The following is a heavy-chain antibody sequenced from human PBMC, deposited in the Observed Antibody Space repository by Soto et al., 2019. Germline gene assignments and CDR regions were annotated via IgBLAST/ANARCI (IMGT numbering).Heavy chain of an antibody. Sequence: GGSLRLSCAASGFTVSSNYMSWVRQAPGKGLEWVSVIYSGGSTYYADSVKGRFTISRHNSKNTLYLQMNSLRAEDTAVYYCARAPSPYYYGSGSYYNDYWGQGTLVTVSS. J-gene: IGHJ4*02. CDR1: GFTVSSNY. D-gene: IGHD3-10*01. CDR3: ARAPSPYYYGSGSYYNDY. CDR2: IYSGGST. V-gene: IGHV3-53*04.